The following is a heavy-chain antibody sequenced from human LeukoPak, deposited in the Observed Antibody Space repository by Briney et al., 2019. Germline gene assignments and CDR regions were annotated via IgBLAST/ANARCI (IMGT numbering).Heavy chain of an antibody. V-gene: IGHV1-18*04. Sequence: ASVKVSCKASGYTFTSYGISWVRQAPGQGLEWMGWISAYNGNTNYAQKLQGRVTMTTDTSTSTAYMELRSLRSDDTAVYYCARCSRYYYGSGSYYNSDDAFDIWSQGTMVTVSS. CDR1: GYTFTSYG. CDR2: ISAYNGNT. D-gene: IGHD3-10*01. CDR3: ARCSRYYYGSGSYYNSDDAFDI. J-gene: IGHJ3*02.